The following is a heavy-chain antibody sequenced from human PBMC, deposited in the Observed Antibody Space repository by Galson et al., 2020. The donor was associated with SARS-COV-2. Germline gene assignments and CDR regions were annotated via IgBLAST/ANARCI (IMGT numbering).Heavy chain of an antibody. CDR3: ARDIYDSSGYQIGY. V-gene: IGHV1-18*01. CDR2: ISGYNGDT. Sequence: ASVKVSCKASGYIFNTYGISWVRQAPGQGLEWMGWISGYNGDTILAQKLQGRVTMTTDTSTSTVYMELRSLISDDTAVYYCARDIYDSSGYQIGYWGQGTLVTVSS. D-gene: IGHD3-22*01. J-gene: IGHJ4*02. CDR1: GYIFNTYG.